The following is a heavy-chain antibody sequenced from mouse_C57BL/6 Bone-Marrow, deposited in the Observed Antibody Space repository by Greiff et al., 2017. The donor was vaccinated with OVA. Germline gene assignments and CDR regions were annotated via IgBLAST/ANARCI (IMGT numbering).Heavy chain of an antibody. J-gene: IGHJ4*01. CDR3: ARDYYGSSEDWYAMDY. V-gene: IGHV1-69*01. CDR2: IDPSDSYT. D-gene: IGHD1-1*01. CDR1: GYTFTSYW. Sequence: VQLQQPGAELVMPGASVKLSCKASGYTFTSYWMHWVKQRPGQGLEWIGEIDPSDSYTNYNQKFKGKSTLTVDKSSSTAYMQLSSLTSEDSVIYYCARDYYGSSEDWYAMDYWGQGTSVTVSA.